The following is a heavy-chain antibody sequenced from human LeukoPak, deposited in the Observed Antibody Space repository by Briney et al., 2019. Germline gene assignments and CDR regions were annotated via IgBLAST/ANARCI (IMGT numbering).Heavy chain of an antibody. V-gene: IGHV4-30-2*01. CDR3: ARDWGPTVGYDAFDI. CDR2: IYHSGST. CDR1: GGSISSGDYY. D-gene: IGHD4-23*01. Sequence: SQTLSLTCTVSGGSISSGDYYWNWIRQPPGKGLEWIGYIYHSGSTYYNPSLRSRVTISVDTSKNQFSLRLSSVTAADTAVYYCARDWGPTVGYDAFDIWGQGTMVTVSS. J-gene: IGHJ3*02.